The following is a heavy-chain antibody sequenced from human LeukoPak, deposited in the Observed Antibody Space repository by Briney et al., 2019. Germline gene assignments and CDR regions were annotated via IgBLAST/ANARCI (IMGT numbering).Heavy chain of an antibody. CDR3: ARDGTSSYPSAKTKKGIDY. V-gene: IGHV1-69*04. CDR1: GGTFSSYA. J-gene: IGHJ4*02. D-gene: IGHD1-26*01. CDR2: IIPILGIA. Sequence: GASVKVSCKASGGTFSSYAISWVRQAPGQGLEWMGRIIPILGIANYAQKFQGRVTITADKSTSTAYMELSSLRSEDTAVYYCARDGTSSYPSAKTKKGIDYWGQGTLDTVSS.